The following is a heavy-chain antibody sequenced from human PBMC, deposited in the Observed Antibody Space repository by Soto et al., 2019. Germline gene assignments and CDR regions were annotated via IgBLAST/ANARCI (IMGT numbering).Heavy chain of an antibody. CDR3: ARDRPACPGGSCYYGYMDV. V-gene: IGHV3-33*01. CDR1: GFTFSSYG. D-gene: IGHD2-15*01. CDR2: IWDDGSNK. Sequence: QVQLVESGGGVVPPGRSLRLSCAGSGFTFSSYGMHWVRQAPGTELEGVAVIWDDGSNKYYADSVKGQFTISRENSKTTMYLQMNSLRAEDTAVYYCARDRPACPGGSCYYGYMDVWGKGTTVTVS. J-gene: IGHJ6*03.